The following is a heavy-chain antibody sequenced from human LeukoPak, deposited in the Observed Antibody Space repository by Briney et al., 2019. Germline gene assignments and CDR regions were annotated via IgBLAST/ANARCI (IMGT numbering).Heavy chain of an antibody. CDR2: IKQDGSEK. CDR3: AKRHPSGWYVGYFDS. Sequence: GGSLRLSCAASGFTFSSYSMNWARQAPGKGLEWVANIKQDGSEKDYVDSVKGRFTISRDNAKNSLYLQMNSLRAEDTAVYYCAKRHPSGWYVGYFDSWGQGTLVTVSS. V-gene: IGHV3-7*03. D-gene: IGHD6-19*01. CDR1: GFTFSSYS. J-gene: IGHJ4*02.